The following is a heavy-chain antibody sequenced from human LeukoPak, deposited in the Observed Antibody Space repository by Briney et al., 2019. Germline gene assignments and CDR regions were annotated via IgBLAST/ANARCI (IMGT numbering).Heavy chain of an antibody. CDR1: GGTFSSYA. D-gene: IGHD2-2*01. CDR2: IIPIFGTA. V-gene: IGHV1-69*05. Sequence: SVKVSCKASGGTFSSYAISWVRQAPGQGLEWMGRIIPIFGTANYAQKFQGRVTITTDESTSTAYMELSSLRSEDTAVYYCAVPPARTEGGAFDIWGQGTMVTVSS. CDR3: AVPPARTEGGAFDI. J-gene: IGHJ3*02.